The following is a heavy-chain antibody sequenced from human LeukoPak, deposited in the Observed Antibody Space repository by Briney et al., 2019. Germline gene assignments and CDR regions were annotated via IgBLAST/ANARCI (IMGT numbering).Heavy chain of an antibody. V-gene: IGHV3-48*04. CDR3: ARNDGSGSGINDAFDI. CDR2: ISSSSSTI. D-gene: IGHD3-10*01. J-gene: IGHJ3*02. CDR1: GFTFSSYS. Sequence: PGGSLRLSCAASGFTFSSYSMNWVRQAPGKGLEWVSYISSSSSTIYYADSVKGRFTISRDNAKNSLYLQMNSLRAEDTAVYYCARNDGSGSGINDAFDIWGQGTMVTVSS.